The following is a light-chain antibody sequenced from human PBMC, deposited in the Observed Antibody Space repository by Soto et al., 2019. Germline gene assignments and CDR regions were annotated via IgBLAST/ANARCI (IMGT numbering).Light chain of an antibody. CDR3: KQYPAWPWT. Sequence: DVVLTQSPLSLTVTLGQAASISCRSTQRLVFSDGDTYLSWFHQRPGQPPRRLIYKVSQRDSGVPDRFSGSGSGTYFTLKISRVEAEDVGVYYCKQYPAWPWTFGQGTKVEIK. CDR2: KVS. J-gene: IGKJ1*01. V-gene: IGKV2-30*01. CDR1: QRLVFSDGDTY.